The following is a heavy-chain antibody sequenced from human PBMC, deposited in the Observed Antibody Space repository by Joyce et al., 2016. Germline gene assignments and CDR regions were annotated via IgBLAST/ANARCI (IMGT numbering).Heavy chain of an antibody. CDR2: LSSSSSCI. J-gene: IGHJ4*02. V-gene: IGHV3-21*01. CDR3: ARSSYTNGIFDY. CDR1: GFTFSSYS. D-gene: IGHD2-8*01. Sequence: EVQLVESGGGMVTHGGCLRRSCEASGFTFSSYSMSWVRLAPGKGLEWVSSLSSSSSCIKYTDSVKGRFTISRDNAKNSLYLQMNSLRVEDTAVYYCARSSYTNGIFDYWGQGTLVTVSS.